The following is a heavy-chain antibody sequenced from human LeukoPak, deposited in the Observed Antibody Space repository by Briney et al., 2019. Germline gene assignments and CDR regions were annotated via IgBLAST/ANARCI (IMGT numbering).Heavy chain of an antibody. CDR2: IIPIFGTS. CDR1: GGTFSSYG. CDR3: ARIAGSVAFDI. J-gene: IGHJ3*02. V-gene: IGHV1-69*05. D-gene: IGHD6-6*01. Sequence: ASVKVSCKASGGTFSSYGSSWVRQAPGQGLEWMGRIIPIFGTSNYAQKFQGRVTITTDESTSTAYMELSSLRSEDTAVYYCARIAGSVAFDIWGQGTMVTVSS.